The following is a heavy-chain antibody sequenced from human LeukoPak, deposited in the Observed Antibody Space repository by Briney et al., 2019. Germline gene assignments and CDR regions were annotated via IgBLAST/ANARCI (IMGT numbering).Heavy chain of an antibody. V-gene: IGHV3-30*04. J-gene: IGHJ4*02. CDR1: GFTFTGHS. Sequence: PGGSLRLSCVASGFTFTGHSMHWVRQAPGKGLEWVAVVGSDDKTKFYGDSLRGRFTISRDNAKNSLYLQMNSLRAEDTALYYCAREGGNYDFWSGYYGDGLDFDYWGQGTLVTVSS. CDR3: AREGGNYDFWSGYYGDGLDFDY. CDR2: VGSDDKTK. D-gene: IGHD3-3*01.